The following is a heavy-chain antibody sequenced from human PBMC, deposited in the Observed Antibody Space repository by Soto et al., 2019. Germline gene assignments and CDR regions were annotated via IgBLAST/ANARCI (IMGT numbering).Heavy chain of an antibody. CDR1: GGSFSGYY. CDR2: INARGSI. V-gene: IGHV4-34*01. CDR3: ARESHDILTGPPWVWYFDL. D-gene: IGHD3-9*01. Sequence: QVQLQQWGAGPLRPVETLSLTCGVSGGSFSGYYLAWIRQSPGKGLEWIGEINARGSINYNPSLKSRVSISVDTSKNHYSLTLRSVTAADTAVYYSARESHDILTGPPWVWYFDLWGRGTLVTVSS. J-gene: IGHJ2*01.